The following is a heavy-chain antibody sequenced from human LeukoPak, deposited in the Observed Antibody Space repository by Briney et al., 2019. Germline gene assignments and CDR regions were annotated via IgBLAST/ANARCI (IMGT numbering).Heavy chain of an antibody. D-gene: IGHD5-18*01. CDR2: IYYTGST. J-gene: IGHJ4*02. CDR3: PITRGYSYGYLDY. CDR1: GRSISSFY. Sequence: SETLSLTCTVSGRSISSFYWSWIRQPPGQGLEWLGYIYYTGSTNYNPSLKSRVTISVDTSKNRFSLKLSSVTAADTAVYYCPITRGYSYGYLDYWGQGTLVTVSS. V-gene: IGHV4-59*08.